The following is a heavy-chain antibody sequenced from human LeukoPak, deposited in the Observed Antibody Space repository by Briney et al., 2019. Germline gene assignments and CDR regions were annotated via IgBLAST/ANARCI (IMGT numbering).Heavy chain of an antibody. CDR1: GGSISSGGYY. V-gene: IGHV4-31*03. J-gene: IGHJ5*02. D-gene: IGHD4-11*01. CDR2: IYYSGRT. CDR3: ARDPGWYSNYHGNWFDP. Sequence: PSETLSLTCTVSGGSISSGGYYWSWIRQHPGKGLEWIGYIYYSGRTYYNPSLKSRVTISVDTSKTQFSLKLSSVTAADTAVYYCARDPGWYSNYHGNWFDPWGQGTLVTVSS.